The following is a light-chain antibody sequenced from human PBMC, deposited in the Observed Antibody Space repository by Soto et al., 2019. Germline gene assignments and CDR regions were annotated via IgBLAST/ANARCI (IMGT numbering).Light chain of an antibody. CDR2: GAS. J-gene: IGKJ5*01. CDR3: QQYGGSIT. V-gene: IGKV3-20*01. Sequence: EIVLTQSPGTLSLCPGETATLSCRASQSVSSTYLAWYQQKPGQAPRLLIYGASSRATGIPDRFSGSGSVTDFTLTITRLEPEDFAVYYCQQYGGSITFGQGTRLEIE. CDR1: QSVSSTY.